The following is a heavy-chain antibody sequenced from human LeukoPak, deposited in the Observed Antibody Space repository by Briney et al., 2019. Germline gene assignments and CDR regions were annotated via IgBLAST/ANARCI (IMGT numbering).Heavy chain of an antibody. Sequence: SETLSLTCAVYSGSFSGYYWSWIRQPPGKGLEWIGEINHSGSTNYNPSLKSRVTISVDTSKNQFSLKLSSVTAADTAVYYCARLYYYDSSGYYYFFDYWGQGTLVTVSS. D-gene: IGHD3-22*01. CDR2: INHSGST. CDR3: ARLYYYDSSGYYYFFDY. CDR1: SGSFSGYY. V-gene: IGHV4-34*01. J-gene: IGHJ4*02.